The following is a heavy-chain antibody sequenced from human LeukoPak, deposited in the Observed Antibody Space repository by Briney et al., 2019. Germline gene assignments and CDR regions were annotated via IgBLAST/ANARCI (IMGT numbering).Heavy chain of an antibody. CDR3: ARDEPVTTWTKGYFDY. D-gene: IGHD4-17*01. J-gene: IGHJ4*02. Sequence: GASVKVSCKASGYTFTSYGISWVRQAPGQGLEWMGWISAYNGNTSYAQKLQGRVTMTTDTSTSTAYMELRSLRSDDTAVYYCARDEPVTTWTKGYFDYWGQGTLVTVSS. CDR1: GYTFTSYG. V-gene: IGHV1-18*01. CDR2: ISAYNGNT.